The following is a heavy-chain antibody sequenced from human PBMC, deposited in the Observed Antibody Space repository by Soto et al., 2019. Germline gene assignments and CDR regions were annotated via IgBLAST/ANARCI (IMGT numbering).Heavy chain of an antibody. V-gene: IGHV4-59*01. CDR2: IYYSGST. CDR3: ARGPTVAASGGYYYYGMDV. J-gene: IGHJ6*02. Sequence: PXETLSLTCTVSGGSISSYYWSWIRQPPGKGLEWIGYIYYSGSTNYNPSLKSRVTISVDTSKNQFSLKLSSVTAADTAVYYCARGPTVAASGGYYYYGMDVWGQGSTVTVSS. D-gene: IGHD4-17*01. CDR1: GGSISSYY.